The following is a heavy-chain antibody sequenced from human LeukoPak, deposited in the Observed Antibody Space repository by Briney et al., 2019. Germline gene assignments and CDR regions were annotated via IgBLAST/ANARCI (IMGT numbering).Heavy chain of an antibody. D-gene: IGHD6-6*01. Sequence: PVKVSCKASGCTLSRYAFSWVRQPPAQGLEWMGSIIPNFGTANYAQRFQGRVTITTDEPTSTAYMELSRLRSEDTAVYYCAIIATIAARLGYYYYCRAVGGKGTTLTVSS. CDR3: AIIATIAARLGYYYYCRAV. CDR2: IIPNFGTA. J-gene: IGHJ6*03. CDR1: GCTLSRYA. V-gene: IGHV1-69*05.